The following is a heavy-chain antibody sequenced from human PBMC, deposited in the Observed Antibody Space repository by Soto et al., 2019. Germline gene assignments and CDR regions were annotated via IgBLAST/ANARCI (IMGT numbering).Heavy chain of an antibody. CDR3: EKDHGVRCPNACDI. CDR2: ISGSGGST. J-gene: IGHJ3*02. V-gene: IGHV3-23*01. D-gene: IGHD4-17*01. CDR1: GLTFSSYA. Sequence: LRLSYAASGLTFSSYAMSWVRQAPGKPLEWVSAISGSGGSTYYADSVKGRFTISRDNSKNTLYLQMNSLRAEDTAVCYCEKDHGVRCPNACDIGGQGTMVT.